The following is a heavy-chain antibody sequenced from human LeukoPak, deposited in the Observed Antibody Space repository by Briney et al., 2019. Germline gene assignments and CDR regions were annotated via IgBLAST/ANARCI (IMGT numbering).Heavy chain of an antibody. J-gene: IGHJ4*02. CDR2: ISSSSSTI. CDR1: GFTFSTYA. D-gene: IGHD2-2*01. CDR3: ARALGYCSSASCYYFDN. V-gene: IGHV3-48*01. Sequence: PGGSLRLSCAVSGFTFSTYAMHWVRQVPVKGLEWVSYISSSSSTIYYADSVKGRFTISRDNAKNSLYLQMNSLRAEDTAVYYCARALGYCSSASCYYFDNWGQGTLVTVSS.